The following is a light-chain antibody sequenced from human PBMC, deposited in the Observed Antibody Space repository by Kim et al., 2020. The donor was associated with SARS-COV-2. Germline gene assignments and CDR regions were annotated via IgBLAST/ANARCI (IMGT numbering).Light chain of an antibody. V-gene: IGLV1-40*01. CDR2: GNT. J-gene: IGLJ1*01. CDR3: QSYDSSLSGYV. Sequence: PISCTGLSSNIAAHFDVPLYQQRPGTAPKLLIYGNTNRPSGVPDLFSASKSDISASLAIPGLQAEDEADYSCQSYDSSLSGYVFGTGTKVTVL. CDR1: SSNIAAHFD.